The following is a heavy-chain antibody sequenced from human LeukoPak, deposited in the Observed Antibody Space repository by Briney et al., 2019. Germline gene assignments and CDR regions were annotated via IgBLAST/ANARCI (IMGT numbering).Heavy chain of an antibody. J-gene: IGHJ4*02. V-gene: IGHV1-69*13. D-gene: IGHD6-13*01. CDR2: IIPIFGTA. CDR3: ASPSIGTLQKYSSSWYSFDY. CDR1: GGTFSSYA. Sequence: SVKVSCKASGGTFSSYAISWVRQAPGQGLEWMGGIIPIFGTANYAQKFQGRVTITADESTSIAYMELSSLRSEDTAVYYCASPSIGTLQKYSSSWYSFDYWGQGTLVTVSS.